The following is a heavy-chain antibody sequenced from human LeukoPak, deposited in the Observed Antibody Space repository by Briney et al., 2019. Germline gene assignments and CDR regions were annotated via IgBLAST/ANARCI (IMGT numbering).Heavy chain of an antibody. CDR3: AKDPHSSGWFNWFDP. CDR1: GFTFSSYG. D-gene: IGHD6-19*01. V-gene: IGHV3-33*06. CDR2: IWYDGSNK. J-gene: IGHJ5*02. Sequence: PGGSLRLSCAASGFTFSSYGMHGVRQAPGKGLEGVAVIWYDGSNKYYADSVKGRFTIYRDNSKNPLYLQMNSLRAEVTAVYYCAKDPHSSGWFNWFDPWGQGTLVTVSS.